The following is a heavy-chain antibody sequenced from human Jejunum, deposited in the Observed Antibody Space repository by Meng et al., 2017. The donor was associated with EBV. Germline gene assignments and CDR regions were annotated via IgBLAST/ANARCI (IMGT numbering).Heavy chain of an antibody. CDR1: GYTFTSYD. CDR3: ARGVAADFDY. D-gene: IGHD6-13*01. J-gene: IGHJ4*02. CDR2: MSPNSGNT. Sequence: VQLVQSGAEVEKPGASGKVSCKAFGYTFTSYDINWVRQATGQGPEWMGWMSPNSGNTGYAQKFQGRVTMTRDTSISTAYMELSSLRSEDTAVYYCARGVAADFDYWGQGTLVTVSS. V-gene: IGHV1-8*02.